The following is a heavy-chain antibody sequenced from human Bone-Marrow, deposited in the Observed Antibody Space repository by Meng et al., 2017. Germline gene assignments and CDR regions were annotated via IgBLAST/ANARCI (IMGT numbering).Heavy chain of an antibody. J-gene: IGHJ3*02. CDR3: ARVPYTMVRGVIIRVWHDAFEI. D-gene: IGHD3-10*01. Sequence: ASVKVSCKASGYTFTSYDINWVRQATGQGLEWMGWMNPNSGNTGYAQKFQGRVTITRNTSISTAYMELSSLRSEDTAVYYCARVPYTMVRGVIIRVWHDAFEIWGQGTMVTVSS. CDR2: MNPNSGNT. CDR1: GYTFTSYD. V-gene: IGHV1-8*03.